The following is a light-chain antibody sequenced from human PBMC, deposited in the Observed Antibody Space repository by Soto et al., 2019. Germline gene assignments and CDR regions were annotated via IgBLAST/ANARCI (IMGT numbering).Light chain of an antibody. CDR2: EVT. V-gene: IGLV2-23*02. Sequence: QSALTQPASVSGSPRQSVTISCSGSDIGNYNLVSWYQHLPGRAPKLLIFEVTMRPSGISDRFSGSKSASTASLTISGLQAEDEGDYYCASYAGSRTYVFGRGTKVTVL. J-gene: IGLJ1*01. CDR3: ASYAGSRTYV. CDR1: SDIGNYNL.